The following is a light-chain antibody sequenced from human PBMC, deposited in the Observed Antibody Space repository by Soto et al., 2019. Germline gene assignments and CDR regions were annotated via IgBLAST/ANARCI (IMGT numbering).Light chain of an antibody. Sequence: QTVVTQPPSASGTPGQRVTICCSGSSSNIGSNYVFWYQHLPGTAPKLLIYRNNQRPSGVPDRFSGSKSGTSASLAISGLRSEDETDYYCAAWDDSLSGVVFGGGTKVTVL. J-gene: IGLJ2*01. CDR2: RNN. V-gene: IGLV1-47*01. CDR1: SSNIGSNY. CDR3: AAWDDSLSGVV.